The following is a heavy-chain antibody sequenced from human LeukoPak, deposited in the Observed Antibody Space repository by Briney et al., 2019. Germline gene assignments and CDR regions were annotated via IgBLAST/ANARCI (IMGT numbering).Heavy chain of an antibody. CDR3: ARESVSGSPYFDY. Sequence: ASVRVSCKASGYTFTGYYMNWVRQAPGQGLEWMGWINPNTGGTNYAQKFQGRVSMTRDTSTSTAYLDLSRLKSDDTAVYYCARESVSGSPYFDYWGQGTLVTVSS. D-gene: IGHD1-26*01. J-gene: IGHJ4*02. V-gene: IGHV1-2*02. CDR2: INPNTGGT. CDR1: GYTFTGYY.